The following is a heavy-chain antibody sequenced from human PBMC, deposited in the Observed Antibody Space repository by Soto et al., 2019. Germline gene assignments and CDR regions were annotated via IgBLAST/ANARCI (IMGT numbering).Heavy chain of an antibody. J-gene: IGHJ6*02. V-gene: IGHV4-31*11. Sequence: TLSLTCAVSGGSISSGGYYWSWIRQHPGKGLEWIGYIYYSGSTYYNPSLKSRVTISVDTSKNQFSLKLSSVTAADTAVYYCARDIMVRGNYYYYGMDVWGQGTTVTVSS. CDR3: ARDIMVRGNYYYYGMDV. CDR2: IYYSGST. CDR1: GGSISSGGYY. D-gene: IGHD3-10*01.